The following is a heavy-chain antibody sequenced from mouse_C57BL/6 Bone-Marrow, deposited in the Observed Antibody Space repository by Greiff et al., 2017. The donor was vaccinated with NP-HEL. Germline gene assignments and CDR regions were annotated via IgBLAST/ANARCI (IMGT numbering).Heavy chain of an antibody. J-gene: IGHJ4*01. CDR1: GYTFTDYN. CDR3: AREGTGPMDY. D-gene: IGHD4-1*01. CDR2: INPNNGGT. Sequence: VQLKESGPELVKPGASVKMSCKASGYTFTDYNMHWVKQSHGKSLEWIGYINPNNGGTSYNQKFKGKATLTVNKSSSTAYMELRSLTSEDSAVYYCAREGTGPMDYWGQGTSVTVSS. V-gene: IGHV1-22*01.